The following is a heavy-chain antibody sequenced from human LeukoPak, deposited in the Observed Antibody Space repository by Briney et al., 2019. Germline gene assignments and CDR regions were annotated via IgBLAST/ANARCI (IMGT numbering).Heavy chain of an antibody. CDR3: ARDLSFSPDH. Sequence: GGSLRLSCAGSGFTLSSSWMHWVRQAPGKGPVWVAHVSPDGNLANYADSVKGRFIISRDNAKNTLFLQMNSPRAEDTAVYYCARDLSFSPDHWGQGTLVTVSS. CDR1: GFTLSSSW. V-gene: IGHV3-74*01. J-gene: IGHJ4*02. CDR2: VSPDGNLA.